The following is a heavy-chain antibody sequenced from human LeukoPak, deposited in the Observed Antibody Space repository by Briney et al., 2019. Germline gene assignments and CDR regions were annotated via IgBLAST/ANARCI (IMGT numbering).Heavy chain of an antibody. CDR3: ARSQGLWVDY. V-gene: IGHV4-59*01. CDR1: GGSISSYY. CDR2: IYYSGST. Sequence: SETLSLTCTVSGGSISSYYWSWIRQPPGKGLEWIGYIYYSGSTNYNPSLKSRVTISVDTSKNQFSLKLSSVTAADTAVYYCARSQGLWVDYWGQGTLVTVSS. J-gene: IGHJ4*02. D-gene: IGHD3-16*01.